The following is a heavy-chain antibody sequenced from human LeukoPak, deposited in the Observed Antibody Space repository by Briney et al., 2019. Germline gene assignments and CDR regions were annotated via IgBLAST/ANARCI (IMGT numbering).Heavy chain of an antibody. V-gene: IGHV3-23*01. D-gene: IGHD2/OR15-2a*01. CDR3: AKDFAYPPILSAFDI. J-gene: IGHJ3*02. Sequence: GGSLRLSCVASGFTFNNYAMTWVRQAPGKGLEWVSDISGSGDSIYYADSLKGRFTISRDNSKNTLYLQMNSLRAEDTAVYYCAKDFAYPPILSAFDIWGQGTMVTVSS. CDR1: GFTFNNYA. CDR2: ISGSGDSI.